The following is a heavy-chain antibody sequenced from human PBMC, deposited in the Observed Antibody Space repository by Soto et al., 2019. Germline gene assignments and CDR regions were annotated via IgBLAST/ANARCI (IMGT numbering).Heavy chain of an antibody. D-gene: IGHD5-18*01. CDR2: INAGNGNT. CDR1: GYTFTSYA. CDR3: ARDQIAMATRTNYYYGMDV. Sequence: ASVKVSCKASGYTFTSYAMHWVRQAPGQRLEWMGWINAGNGNTKYSQKFQGRVTITRDTSASTAYMELSSLRSEDTAVYYCARDQIAMATRTNYYYGMDVWGQGTTVTVS. J-gene: IGHJ6*02. V-gene: IGHV1-3*01.